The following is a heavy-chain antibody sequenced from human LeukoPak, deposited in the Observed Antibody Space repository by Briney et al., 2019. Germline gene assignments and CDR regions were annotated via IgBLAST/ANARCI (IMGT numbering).Heavy chain of an antibody. D-gene: IGHD3-22*01. J-gene: IGHJ4*02. CDR3: AALTYYHDSSVPGGDY. CDR2: ISSDGSRT. Sequence: GGSLRLSCAASGFTLSSYRMHWVRQAPGKGLEWVSRISSDGSRTSYTDSVKGRFTISRDNAKNTLYLQMNSLRAEDTAVYYCAALTYYHDSSVPGGDYWGQGTLVTVSS. V-gene: IGHV3-74*01. CDR1: GFTLSSYR.